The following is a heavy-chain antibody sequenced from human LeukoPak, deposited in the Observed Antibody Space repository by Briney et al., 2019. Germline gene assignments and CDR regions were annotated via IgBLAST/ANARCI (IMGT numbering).Heavy chain of an antibody. CDR3: ASSPNDYEIR. V-gene: IGHV3-74*01. J-gene: IGHJ4*02. Sequence: GGSLRLSCAASGFTFSSYWMHWVRHAPGKGLVWVSRSNSDGSSTTYADSVKGRFTISRDNAKNTLYLQMNSLRAEDTAVYYCASSPNDYEIRWGQGTLVTVSS. D-gene: IGHD3-16*01. CDR1: GFTFSSYW. CDR2: SNSDGSST.